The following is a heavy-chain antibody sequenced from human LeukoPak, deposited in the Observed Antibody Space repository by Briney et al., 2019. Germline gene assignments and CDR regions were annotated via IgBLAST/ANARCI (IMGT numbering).Heavy chain of an antibody. CDR1: GGSIGSHY. D-gene: IGHD3-22*01. V-gene: IGHV4-59*11. CDR3: ARDYYDSRGEAFDI. Sequence: SETLSLTCTVSGGSIGSHYWSWIRQPPGKGLEWIGYVYYSGTTNYNPSLKSRVTISFDTSKNQFSLKLSSVTAADTAVYYCARDYYDSRGEAFDIWGLGTMVTVSS. CDR2: VYYSGTT. J-gene: IGHJ3*02.